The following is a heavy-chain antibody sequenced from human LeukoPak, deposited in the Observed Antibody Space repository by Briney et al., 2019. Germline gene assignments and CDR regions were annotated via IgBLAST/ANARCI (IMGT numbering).Heavy chain of an antibody. CDR3: ARRSGNYYDY. Sequence: SETLSLTCAVSGYSISSGYYWGWSRQPPGEGLEWIGRIYHSGSTYYNTSLKSRVTISVDTSKNQFYLKLSSVTAADTAVYYCARRSGNYYDYWGQGTLVTVSS. V-gene: IGHV4-38-2*01. CDR2: IYHSGST. CDR1: GYSISSGYY. D-gene: IGHD1-26*01. J-gene: IGHJ4*02.